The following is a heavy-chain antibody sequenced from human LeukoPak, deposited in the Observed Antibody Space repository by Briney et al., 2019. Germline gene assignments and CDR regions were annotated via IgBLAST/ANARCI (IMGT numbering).Heavy chain of an antibody. CDR1: GGSFSGYY. Sequence: SETLSLTCAVYGGSFSGYYWSWIRQPPGKGLEWIGGIYYSGSTYYNPSLKSRVTISVDTSKNQFSLKLSSVTAADTAVYYCARDWRVFRSFDYWGQGTLVTVSS. V-gene: IGHV4-34*01. CDR3: ARDWRVFRSFDY. D-gene: IGHD6-6*01. J-gene: IGHJ4*02. CDR2: IYYSGST.